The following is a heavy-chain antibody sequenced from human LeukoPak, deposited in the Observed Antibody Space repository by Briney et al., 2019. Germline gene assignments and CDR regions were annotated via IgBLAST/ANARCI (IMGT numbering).Heavy chain of an antibody. J-gene: IGHJ4*02. V-gene: IGHV3-23*01. Sequence: PGGSLRLSCAASGFIFSSYAMSWVRQAPGKGLEWVSGISGSGGRTAYADSVKGRFIISRDNSKNTLWLQMTSLRVEETAVYYCARDSVFLTNDDSLDHWGQGSLVTVSS. D-gene: IGHD2-15*01. CDR3: ARDSVFLTNDDSLDH. CDR2: ISGSGGRT. CDR1: GFIFSSYA.